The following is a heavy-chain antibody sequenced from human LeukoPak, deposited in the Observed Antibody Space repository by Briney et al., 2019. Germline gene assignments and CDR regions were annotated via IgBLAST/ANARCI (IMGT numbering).Heavy chain of an antibody. CDR2: ISYDGSNK. CDR1: GFTFSSYA. D-gene: IGHD6-6*01. V-gene: IGHV3-30-3*01. J-gene: IGHJ4*02. CDR3: ARDMEYSSSCFDY. Sequence: GGSLRLSCAASGFTFSSYAMHWVRQAPGKGLEWVAVISYDGSNKYYADSVKGRFTISRDNSKNTLYLQMNSLRAEDTAVYYRARDMEYSSSCFDYWGQGTLVTVSS.